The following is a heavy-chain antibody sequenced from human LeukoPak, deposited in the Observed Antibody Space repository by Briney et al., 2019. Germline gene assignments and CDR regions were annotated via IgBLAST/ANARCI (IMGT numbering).Heavy chain of an antibody. D-gene: IGHD3-10*01. J-gene: IGHJ6*03. Sequence: PGGSLRLSCAASGFTFSSYSMTWVRQAPGKGLEWVSYISGSSTTIYYADSVKGRFTISRDNAKNSLYLQMNSLRAEDTAVYYCAKVLDGDSLHQHYYMDVWGKGTTVTVSS. CDR2: ISGSSTTI. CDR1: GFTFSSYS. CDR3: AKVLDGDSLHQHYYMDV. V-gene: IGHV3-48*01.